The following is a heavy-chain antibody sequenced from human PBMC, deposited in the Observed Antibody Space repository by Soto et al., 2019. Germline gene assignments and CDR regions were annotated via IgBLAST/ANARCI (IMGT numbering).Heavy chain of an antibody. J-gene: IGHJ4*02. CDR2: IIPMSGAT. Sequence: QVQLVQSGAEVKKPGFSVKVSCKASGGTFSSYALSWVRQAPGQGLEWMGGIIPMSGATNYAQKFQGRVTFTADESTNTAYLELTSLRSEDTAVYYCARGGPENDYWGQGTLVTVSS. D-gene: IGHD1-26*01. V-gene: IGHV1-69*12. CDR1: GGTFSSYA. CDR3: ARGGPENDY.